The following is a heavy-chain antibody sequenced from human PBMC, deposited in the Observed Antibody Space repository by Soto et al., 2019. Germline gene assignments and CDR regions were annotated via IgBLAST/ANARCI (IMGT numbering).Heavy chain of an antibody. CDR2: ISYDGSNK. V-gene: IGHV3-30*18. Sequence: PGGSLRLSCAASGFTFSSYGMHWVRQAPGKGLEWVAVISYDGSNKYYADSVKGRFTISRDNSKNTLYLQMNSLRAEDTAVYYCAKTPILTYYYDSSGYYVDDAFDIWGQGTMVTVSS. J-gene: IGHJ3*02. CDR3: AKTPILTYYYDSSGYYVDDAFDI. D-gene: IGHD3-22*01. CDR1: GFTFSSYG.